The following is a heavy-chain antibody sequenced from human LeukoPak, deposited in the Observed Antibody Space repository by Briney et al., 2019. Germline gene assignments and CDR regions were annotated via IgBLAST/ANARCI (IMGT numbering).Heavy chain of an antibody. CDR2: MNPNSGNT. Sequence: GASVKVSCKASGYTFTSYDINWVRQATGQGLEWMGWMNPNSGNTGYAQRFQGRVTMTRNTSISTAYMELSSLRSEDTAVYYCARAPTNTVLQGGMRSEKKNWFDPWGQGTLVTVSS. D-gene: IGHD3-10*01. J-gene: IGHJ5*02. CDR3: ARAPTNTVLQGGMRSEKKNWFDP. V-gene: IGHV1-8*01. CDR1: GYTFTSYD.